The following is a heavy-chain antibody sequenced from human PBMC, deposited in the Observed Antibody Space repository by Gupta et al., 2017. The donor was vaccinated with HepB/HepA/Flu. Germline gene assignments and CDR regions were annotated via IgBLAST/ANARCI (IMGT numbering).Heavy chain of an antibody. CDR1: GFPFSSSA. J-gene: IGHJ6*02. CDR3: AKFHDGYYYGMDV. Sequence: EVQLLESGGGLVQPGGSLRLSCAASGFPFSSSAMIWGRQAPGKGLEWVSAISGSGGSTYYADSVKGRFTISRDNSKNTLYLQMNSLRAEDTAVYYCAKFHDGYYYGMDVWGQGTTVTVSS. D-gene: IGHD1-1*01. V-gene: IGHV3-23*01. CDR2: ISGSGGST.